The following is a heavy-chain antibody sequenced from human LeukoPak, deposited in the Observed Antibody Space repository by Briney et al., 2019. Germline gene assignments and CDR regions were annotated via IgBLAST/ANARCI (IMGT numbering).Heavy chain of an antibody. CDR3: AKDGKNHFDY. J-gene: IGHJ4*02. CDR1: GFTFDDYP. D-gene: IGHD1-14*01. Sequence: GGSLRLSCAASGFTFDDYPMHWVRQGPGKGLEWVSLISWDAGSTYYADSVKGRFTISRDNSKNSLYLQMNSLRTEDTALYYCAKDGKNHFDYWGQGTLVTVSS. V-gene: IGHV3-43*01. CDR2: ISWDAGST.